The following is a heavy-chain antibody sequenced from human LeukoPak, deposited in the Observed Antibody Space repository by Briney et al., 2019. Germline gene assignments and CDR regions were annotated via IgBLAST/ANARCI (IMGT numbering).Heavy chain of an antibody. D-gene: IGHD1-7*01. CDR3: ATSGTTESAFDI. V-gene: IGHV1-2*04. Sequence: GASVKVSCKASGYTFTGYYLHWVRQAPGQGLEWMGWINPNSGGTNYAQKFQGWVTMTRDTSISTAYMELSRLRSDDTAVYYCATSGTTESAFDIWGQGTLVTVSS. CDR1: GYTFTGYY. J-gene: IGHJ3*02. CDR2: INPNSGGT.